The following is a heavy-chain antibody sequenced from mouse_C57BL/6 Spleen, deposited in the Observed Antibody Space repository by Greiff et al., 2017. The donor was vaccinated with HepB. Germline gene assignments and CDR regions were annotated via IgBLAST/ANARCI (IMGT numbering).Heavy chain of an antibody. Sequence: QVQLQQPGTELVKPGASVKLSCKASGYTFTSYWMHWVKQRPGQGLEWIGNINPSNGGTNYDEKFKSKATLTVDKSSSTAYMQLSSLTSEDSAVYYCASAGGYDGWAWFAYWGQGTLVTVSA. CDR1: GYTFTSYW. CDR3: ASAGGYDGWAWFAY. J-gene: IGHJ3*01. D-gene: IGHD2-2*01. CDR2: INPSNGGT. V-gene: IGHV1-53*01.